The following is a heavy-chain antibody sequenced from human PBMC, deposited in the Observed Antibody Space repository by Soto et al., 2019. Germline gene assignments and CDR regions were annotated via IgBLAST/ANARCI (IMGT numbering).Heavy chain of an antibody. CDR3: SRAHCSGGSCYYFDY. Sequence: QVQLQESGPGLVKPSETLSLTCTASGGSISSYYWTWIRQPPGKGLEWIGYIYYSGSTNYNPSLKSRVTISVDTSKNQFSLKLSSVTAADTAVYYCSRAHCSGGSCYYFDYWGQGTLVTVSS. CDR1: GGSISSYY. V-gene: IGHV4-59*01. CDR2: IYYSGST. J-gene: IGHJ4*02. D-gene: IGHD2-15*01.